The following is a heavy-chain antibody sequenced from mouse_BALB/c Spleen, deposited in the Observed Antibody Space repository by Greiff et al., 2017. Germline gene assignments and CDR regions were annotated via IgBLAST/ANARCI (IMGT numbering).Heavy chain of an antibody. CDR3: ARADGSSYGDYAMDY. V-gene: IGHV1-66*01. CDR2: IFPGSGNT. Sequence: QVQLQQSGPELVKPGASVKISCKASGYSFTSYYIHWVKQRPGQGLEWIGWIFPGSGNTKYNEKFKGKATLTADTSSSTAYMQLSSLTSEDSAVYFCARADGSSYGDYAMDYWGQGTSVTVSS. D-gene: IGHD1-1*01. J-gene: IGHJ4*01. CDR1: GYSFTSYY.